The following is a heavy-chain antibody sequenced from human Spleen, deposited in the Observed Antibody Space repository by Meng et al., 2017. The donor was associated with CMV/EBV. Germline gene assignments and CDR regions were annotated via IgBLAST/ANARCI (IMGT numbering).Heavy chain of an antibody. J-gene: IGHJ4*02. V-gene: IGHV1-2*02. CDR2: INPNSGGT. Sequence: ASVKVSCKASGYTFTGYYMHWVRQAPGQGLEWMGWINPNSGGTNYAQKFQGRVTMTRDTSISTAYMELRSLRSDDTAVYYCARDRSDEDTVTADYWGQGTLVTVSS. CDR1: GYTFTGYY. CDR3: ARDRSDEDTVTADY. D-gene: IGHD4-23*01.